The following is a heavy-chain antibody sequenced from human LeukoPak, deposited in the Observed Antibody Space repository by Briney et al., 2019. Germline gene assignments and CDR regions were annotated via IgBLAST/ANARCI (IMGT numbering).Heavy chain of an antibody. D-gene: IGHD3/OR15-3a*01. V-gene: IGHV3-15*01. J-gene: IGHJ3*02. Sequence: GGSLRLSCAASGFTVSSNYMSWVRQAPGKGLEGVGRIKSKTDGGTTDYAAPVKGRFTISRDDSKNTLYLQMNSLKTEDTAVYYCTTDWTGSDAFDIWGQGTMVTVSS. CDR2: IKSKTDGGTT. CDR1: GFTVSSNY. CDR3: TTDWTGSDAFDI.